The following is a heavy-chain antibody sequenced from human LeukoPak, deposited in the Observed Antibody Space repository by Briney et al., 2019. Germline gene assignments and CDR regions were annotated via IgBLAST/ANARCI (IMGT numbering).Heavy chain of an antibody. CDR1: GGTFSSYA. CDR2: IIPIFGTA. CDR3: ATEPGFGGVLY. J-gene: IGHJ4*02. Sequence: GASVKVSCKASGGTFSSYAISWVRQAPGQGLEWMGGIIPIFGTANYAQKFQGRVTITADESTSTAYMELSSLRSEDTAVYYCATEPGFGGVLYWGQGTLVTVSS. D-gene: IGHD3-16*01. V-gene: IGHV1-69*13.